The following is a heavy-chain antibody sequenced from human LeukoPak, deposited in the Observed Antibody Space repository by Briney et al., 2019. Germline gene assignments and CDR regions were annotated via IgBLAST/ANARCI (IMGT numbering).Heavy chain of an antibody. D-gene: IGHD3-22*01. Sequence: ASVKVSCKASGYTFTSYGISWVRQAPGQGREWMGWISAYNGNTNYAQKLQGRVTMTTDTSTSTAYMELRSLSSDDTAVYYCARGGLPMHYYDSRSGYDYWGQGTLVTVSS. CDR1: GYTFTSYG. CDR3: ARGGLPMHYYDSRSGYDY. J-gene: IGHJ4*02. CDR2: ISAYNGNT. V-gene: IGHV1-18*01.